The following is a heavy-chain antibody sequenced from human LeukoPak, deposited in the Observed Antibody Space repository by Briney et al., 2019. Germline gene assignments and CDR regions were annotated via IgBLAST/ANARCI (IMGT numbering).Heavy chain of an antibody. D-gene: IGHD3-22*01. CDR1: GGSFSGYY. CDR2: IFYSGST. CDR3: AKSNGYGLIDI. V-gene: IGHV4-34*12. Sequence: SETLSLTCAVYGGSFSGYYWGWVRQPPGKALEWIGNIFYSGSTYYSPSLKSRVTISLDTSRNQFSLKLNSVTAADAAVYYCAKSNGYGLIDIWGQGTMVTVSS. J-gene: IGHJ3*02.